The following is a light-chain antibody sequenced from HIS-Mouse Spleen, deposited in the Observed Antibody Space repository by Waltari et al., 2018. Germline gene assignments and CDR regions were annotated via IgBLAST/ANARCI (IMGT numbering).Light chain of an antibody. V-gene: IGKV3-20*01. CDR3: QQYGSSPPWT. Sequence: EIVLTQSPGTLSLSPGERATLSCRASQSVSSSYLAWYQQTPGQAPRPLIYGASSRATGIPDRFSGSGSGTDFTLTISRLEPEDFAVYYCQQYGSSPPWTFGQGTKVEIK. CDR1: QSVSSSY. J-gene: IGKJ1*01. CDR2: GAS.